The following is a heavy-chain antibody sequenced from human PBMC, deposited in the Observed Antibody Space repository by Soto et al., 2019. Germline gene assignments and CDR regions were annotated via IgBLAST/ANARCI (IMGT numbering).Heavy chain of an antibody. Sequence: QVPMVQSAGELKKPGAAVKVSCRTSGYTFNSFGVSWLRQAPGQGLEWMAWISGYTNKTNYAEKFQGRLTLTTDTSTSTAYMELRSLRLDDTAVYYCARDGITGSTAWFDPWGQGTRVTVSS. CDR2: ISGYTNKT. J-gene: IGHJ5*02. CDR3: ARDGITGSTAWFDP. CDR1: GYTFNSFG. V-gene: IGHV1-18*01. D-gene: IGHD1-7*01.